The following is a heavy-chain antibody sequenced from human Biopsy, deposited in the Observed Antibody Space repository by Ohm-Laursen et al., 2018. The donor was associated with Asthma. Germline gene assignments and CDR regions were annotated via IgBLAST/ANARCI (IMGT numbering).Heavy chain of an antibody. J-gene: IGHJ4*02. Sequence: TLSLTCSVYGGSISSFYWSWIRQSPEKGLEWMGCVYWTGSTNYNPSLKSRVTMSVDTSKNRMFLELTSVTAADTAIYYCVRAVRNEQWLAPFDYWGQGKPVTVSS. D-gene: IGHD6-19*01. CDR3: VRAVRNEQWLAPFDY. V-gene: IGHV4-59*01. CDR1: GGSISSFY. CDR2: VYWTGST.